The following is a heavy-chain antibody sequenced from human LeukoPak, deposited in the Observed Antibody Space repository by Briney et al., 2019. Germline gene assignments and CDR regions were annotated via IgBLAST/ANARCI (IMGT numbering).Heavy chain of an antibody. J-gene: IGHJ4*02. Sequence: PGGSLRLSCAASGFTFSSYSMNWVRQAPGKGLEWVSYISSSSSTIYYADSVKGRFTISRDNAKNSPYLQMNSLRAEDTAVYYCARDGGTRLKYSYGYGDYWGQGTLVTVSS. CDR3: ARDGGTRLKYSYGYGDY. CDR1: GFTFSSYS. CDR2: ISSSSSTI. V-gene: IGHV3-48*01. D-gene: IGHD5-18*01.